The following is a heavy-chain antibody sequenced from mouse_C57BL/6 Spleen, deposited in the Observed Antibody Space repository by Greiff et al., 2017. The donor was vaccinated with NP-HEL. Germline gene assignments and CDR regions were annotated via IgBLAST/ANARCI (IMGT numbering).Heavy chain of an antibody. Sequence: EVQGVESGGGLVKPGGSLKLSCAASGFTFSDYGMHWVRQAPEKGLEWVAYISSGSSTIYSAGTVKGRFTISRDNAKNTLFLQMTSLRSEDTAMYYCARPAVVDWYFDVWGTGTTVTVSS. D-gene: IGHD1-1*01. CDR3: ARPAVVDWYFDV. CDR2: ISSGSSTI. J-gene: IGHJ1*03. V-gene: IGHV5-17*01. CDR1: GFTFSDYG.